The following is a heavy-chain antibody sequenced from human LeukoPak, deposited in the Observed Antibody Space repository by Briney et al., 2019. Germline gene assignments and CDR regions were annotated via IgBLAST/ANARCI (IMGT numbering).Heavy chain of an antibody. V-gene: IGHV1-69*01. D-gene: IGHD3-22*01. J-gene: IGHJ4*02. Sequence: ASVKVSCKASGGTFSSYAISWVRQAPGQGLEWMGGIIPIFGTANYAQKFQGRVTITADESTSTAYIELSSLRSEDTAVYYCARGGYYDSSGYYPVGYYFDYWGQGTLVTVSS. CDR2: IIPIFGTA. CDR3: ARGGYYDSSGYYPVGYYFDY. CDR1: GGTFSSYA.